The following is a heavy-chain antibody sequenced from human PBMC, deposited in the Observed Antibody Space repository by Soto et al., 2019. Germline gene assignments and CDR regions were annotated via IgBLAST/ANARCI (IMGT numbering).Heavy chain of an antibody. CDR2: IYYSGST. CDR1: GGSISSYY. Sequence: QVQLQESGPGLVKPSETLSLTCTVSGGSISSYYWSWIRQPPGKGLEWIGYIYYSGSTNYNPSLKRRVTISVDTSKNQFSLKLSSVTAADTAVYYCARQPGELSWFDPWGQGTLVTVSS. V-gene: IGHV4-59*08. D-gene: IGHD3-10*01. J-gene: IGHJ5*02. CDR3: ARQPGELSWFDP.